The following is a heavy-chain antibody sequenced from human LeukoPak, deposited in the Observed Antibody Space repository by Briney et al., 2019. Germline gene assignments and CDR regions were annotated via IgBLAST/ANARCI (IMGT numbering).Heavy chain of an antibody. V-gene: IGHV3-33*06. CDR1: GFTFSSYG. CDR3: AKPTRGSGSFLIDF. J-gene: IGHJ4*02. D-gene: IGHD1-26*01. CDR2: IWDDGSSK. Sequence: TGGSLRLSCAAFGFTFSSYGMHWARQAPGKGLEWVAVIWDDGSSKYYGDSVKGRFTISRDNSKNTLYLQMNSLRAEDTAVYYCAKPTRGSGSFLIDFWGQGTLVTVSS.